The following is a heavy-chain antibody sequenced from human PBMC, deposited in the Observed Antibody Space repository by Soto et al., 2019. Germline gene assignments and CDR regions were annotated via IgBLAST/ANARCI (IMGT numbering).Heavy chain of an antibody. Sequence: ASVKVSCKASGYTFTGYVMHWVRQAPGQRLEWMGWITAGNGNTKYSQKFQGRVTITRDTSASTAYMELSSLRSEDTAVYYCARGYYDTSGSLMYWGQGTLVTVPQ. CDR1: GYTFTGYV. D-gene: IGHD3-22*01. CDR2: ITAGNGNT. CDR3: ARGYYDTSGSLMY. J-gene: IGHJ4*02. V-gene: IGHV1-3*01.